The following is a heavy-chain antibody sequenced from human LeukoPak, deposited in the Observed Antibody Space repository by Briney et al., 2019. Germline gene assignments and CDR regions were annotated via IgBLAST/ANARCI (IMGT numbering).Heavy chain of an antibody. Sequence: GGSLRLSCAGSGFSFSNAWMSWFRHAPGKGLEWVSSISSSSSSIYYADSVKGRFTISRDNAENLLYLQMNSLRAEDTAVYYCARDLDSWSGYSGYWGQGTLVTVSS. CDR2: ISSSSSSI. V-gene: IGHV3-48*01. CDR1: GFSFSNAW. J-gene: IGHJ4*02. CDR3: ARDLDSWSGYSGY. D-gene: IGHD3-3*01.